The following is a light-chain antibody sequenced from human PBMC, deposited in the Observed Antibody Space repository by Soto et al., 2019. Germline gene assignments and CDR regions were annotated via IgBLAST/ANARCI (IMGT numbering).Light chain of an antibody. CDR1: QDISNY. V-gene: IGKV1-33*01. CDR2: DAS. Sequence: DIQMTQSPSSLSASVGDRVTITCQASQDISNYLNWYQQKPGKAPKLLIYDASNLETWVPSRFSGSGSGTDFTFTISSLQPEDIATYDGQQYDNLLITFGQGTRLEIK. J-gene: IGKJ5*01. CDR3: QQYDNLLIT.